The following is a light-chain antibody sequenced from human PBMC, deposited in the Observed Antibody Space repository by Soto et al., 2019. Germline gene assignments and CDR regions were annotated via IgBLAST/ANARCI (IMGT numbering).Light chain of an antibody. J-gene: IGLJ1*01. CDR2: GIT. CDR3: YSYTRSITYV. CDR1: STDIGGFNY. V-gene: IGLV2-14*03. Sequence: QSVLTQPASVSGSPGQSVTISCTGTSTDIGGFNYVSWYQQHPGRAPKLMIYGITNRPSGVSYRFSGSKSGTTASLTISGVQAEDDADYYCYSYTRSITYVFGTGTKLTVL.